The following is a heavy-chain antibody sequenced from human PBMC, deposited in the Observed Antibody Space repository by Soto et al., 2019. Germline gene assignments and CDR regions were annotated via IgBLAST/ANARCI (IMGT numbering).Heavy chain of an antibody. V-gene: IGHV4-31*03. CDR3: ARDRQIFDYFASGSGGTDV. D-gene: IGHD3-10*01. CDR2: IHYTERA. Sequence: QVQLQESGPGLVKPSQTLSLTCTVSGVSISSGGFYWNWIRQRPGKGLEWMGYIHYTERAYYNPSLNSRITISVDTSNNKFSLKLNSVTAADTGVYYCARDRQIFDYFASGSGGTDVWGQGTTVTVSS. J-gene: IGHJ6*02. CDR1: GVSISSGGFY.